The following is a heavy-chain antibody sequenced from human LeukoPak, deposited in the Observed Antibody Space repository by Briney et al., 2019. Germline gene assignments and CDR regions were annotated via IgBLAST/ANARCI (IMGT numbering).Heavy chain of an antibody. CDR2: IVVGSGNT. Sequence: GTSVKVSCKASGFTFTSSAVQWVRQARGQRLEWIGWIVVGSGNTNYAQKFQERVTITRDMSTSTAYMELSSLRSEDTAVYYCAAGQQLEEWAFDPWGQGTLVTVSP. J-gene: IGHJ5*02. CDR3: AAGQQLEEWAFDP. V-gene: IGHV1-58*01. CDR1: GFTFTSSA. D-gene: IGHD6-13*01.